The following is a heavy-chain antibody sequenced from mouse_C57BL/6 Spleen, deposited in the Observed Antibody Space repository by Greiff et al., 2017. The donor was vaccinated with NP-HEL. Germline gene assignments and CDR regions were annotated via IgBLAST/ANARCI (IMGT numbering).Heavy chain of an antibody. J-gene: IGHJ4*01. Sequence: EVQLQESGTVLARPGASVKMSCKTSGYTFTSYWMHWVKQRPGQGLEWIGAIYPGNSDTSYNQKFKGKAKLTAVTSASTAYMELSSLTNEDSAVYYCTRPHFHYSKDYAMDYWGQGTSVTVSS. D-gene: IGHD2-5*01. CDR2: IYPGNSDT. V-gene: IGHV1-5*01. CDR1: GYTFTSYW. CDR3: TRPHFHYSKDYAMDY.